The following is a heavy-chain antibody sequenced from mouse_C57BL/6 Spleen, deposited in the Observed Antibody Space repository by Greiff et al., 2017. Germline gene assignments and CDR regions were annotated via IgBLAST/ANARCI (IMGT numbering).Heavy chain of an antibody. D-gene: IGHD3-2*02. V-gene: IGHV1-82*01. CDR2: IYPGDGDT. Sequence: QVQLQQSGPELVKPGASVKISCKASGYAFSSSWMNWVKQRPGKGLEWIGRIYPGDGDTNYNGKFKGKATLTADKSSRTAYMQLSSLTSEDSAVYFCARWSSGYAMDYWGQGTSVTVSS. CDR1: GYAFSSSW. J-gene: IGHJ4*01. CDR3: ARWSSGYAMDY.